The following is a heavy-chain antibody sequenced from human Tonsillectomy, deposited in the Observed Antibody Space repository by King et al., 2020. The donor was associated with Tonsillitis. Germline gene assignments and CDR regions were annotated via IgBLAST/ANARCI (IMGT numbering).Heavy chain of an antibody. J-gene: IGHJ4*02. CDR3: ARDDNDGWLEFDS. D-gene: IGHD6-19*01. Sequence: QVQLVQSGGGVVQPGRSLRLSCAASGFTFSRNGMHWVRQAPGKGLEWVAVIWYDESKEYYAESVEGRFTISRDNSKNTVYLQMNSLRAEDTAVYYCARDDNDGWLEFDSWGQGTLVTVSS. CDR2: IWYDESKE. V-gene: IGHV3-33*01. CDR1: GFTFSRNG.